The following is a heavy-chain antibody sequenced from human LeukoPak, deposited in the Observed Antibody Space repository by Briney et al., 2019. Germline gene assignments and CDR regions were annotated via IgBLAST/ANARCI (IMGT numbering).Heavy chain of an antibody. CDR1: GFTFDDYA. CDR2: ISWNSGSI. CDR3: AKDMDQLLTFDY. V-gene: IGHV3-9*01. D-gene: IGHD2-2*01. J-gene: IGHJ4*02. Sequence: GGSLRLSCAASGFTFDDYAMHWVRQAPGKGLEWVSGISWNSGSIGYADSVKGRFTISRDNAKNSLYPQMNSLRAEDTALYYCAKDMDQLLTFDYWGQGTLVTVSS.